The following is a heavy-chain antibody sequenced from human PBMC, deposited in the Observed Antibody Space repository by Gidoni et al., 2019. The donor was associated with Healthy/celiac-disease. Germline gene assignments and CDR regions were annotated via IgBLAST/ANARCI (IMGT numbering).Heavy chain of an antibody. CDR1: GYTLTELS. V-gene: IGHV1-24*01. CDR3: ATGVGSSWHKRKPKFDY. Sequence: QAQLVQSGAEVKKPGASVKVSCKVSGYTLTELSMHWVRQAPGKGLEWMGGVDPEDGETIYAQKFQGRVTMTEDTSTDTAYMELSSLRSEDTAVYYCATGVGSSWHKRKPKFDYWGQGTLVTVSS. D-gene: IGHD6-13*01. J-gene: IGHJ4*02. CDR2: VDPEDGET.